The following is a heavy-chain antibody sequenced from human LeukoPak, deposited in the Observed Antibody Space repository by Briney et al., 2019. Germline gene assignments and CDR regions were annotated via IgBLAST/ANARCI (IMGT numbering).Heavy chain of an antibody. D-gene: IGHD1-26*01. J-gene: IGHJ6*02. Sequence: PGRSLRLSCAASGFTFSSYAMHWVRQAPGKGLEWVAVISYDGSNKYYADSVKGRFTISRDNSKNTLYLQMNSLRAEDTAVYYCAREFGGSYYYYYGMDVWGQGTTVTVSS. CDR3: AREFGGSYYYYYGMDV. CDR2: ISYDGSNK. V-gene: IGHV3-30-3*01. CDR1: GFTFSSYA.